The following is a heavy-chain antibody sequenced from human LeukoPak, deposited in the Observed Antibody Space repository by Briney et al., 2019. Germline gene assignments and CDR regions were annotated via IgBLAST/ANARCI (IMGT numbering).Heavy chain of an antibody. Sequence: GGSLRLSCAASGFTFDDYAMHWVRQAPGKGLEWVPGISWNSGSIGYADSVKGRFTISRDNAKNSLHLQMNSLRAEDTALYYCAKGLTYYYDSSGYYFDYWGQGTLVTVSS. CDR2: ISWNSGSI. CDR3: AKGLTYYYDSSGYYFDY. D-gene: IGHD3-22*01. V-gene: IGHV3-9*01. CDR1: GFTFDDYA. J-gene: IGHJ4*02.